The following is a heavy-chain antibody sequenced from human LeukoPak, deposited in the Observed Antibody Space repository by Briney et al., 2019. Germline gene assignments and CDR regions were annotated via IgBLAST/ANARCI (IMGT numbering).Heavy chain of an antibody. Sequence: SQTLSLTCTVSGGSISSGDYYWSWIRQPPGKGLEWIGYIYYSGSTYYNPSLKSRVTISVDTSKNQFSLKLSSVTAADTAVYYYARDYDGSGYYYVYWGQGTLVTVSS. CDR1: GGSISSGDYY. CDR2: IYYSGST. V-gene: IGHV4-30-4*01. CDR3: ARDYDGSGYYYVY. J-gene: IGHJ4*02. D-gene: IGHD3-22*01.